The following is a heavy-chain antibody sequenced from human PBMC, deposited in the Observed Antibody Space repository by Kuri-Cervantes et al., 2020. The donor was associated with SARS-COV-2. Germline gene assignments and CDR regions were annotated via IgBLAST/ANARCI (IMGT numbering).Heavy chain of an antibody. D-gene: IGHD1-26*01. J-gene: IGHJ4*02. CDR3: ARVSGSYYRSYYFDY. Sequence: GGSLRLSCAASGFTFSSYSMNWVRQAPGKGLEWVSSISSSSYIYYADSVKGRFTISRDNAKNSLYLQMNSLRAEDTAVYYCARVSGSYYRSYYFDYWGQGTLVTVSS. CDR1: GFTFSSYS. V-gene: IGHV3-21*01. CDR2: ISSSSYI.